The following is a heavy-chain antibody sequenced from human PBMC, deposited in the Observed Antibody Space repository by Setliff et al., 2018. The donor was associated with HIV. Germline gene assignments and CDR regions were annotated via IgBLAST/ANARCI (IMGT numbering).Heavy chain of an antibody. CDR3: ARAAYSGTYLWEPATDL. Sequence: PSETLSLTCTVSGGSISGYYWSWIRQPPGKGLEWIGYIYYIGNTNYNPSLKGRVTLSVDTSKNQLSLKLRSVSAADTAVYYCARAAYSGTYLWEPATDLWGRGSLVTVSS. CDR2: IYYIGNT. J-gene: IGHJ2*01. D-gene: IGHD3-16*01. CDR1: GGSISGYY. V-gene: IGHV4-59*08.